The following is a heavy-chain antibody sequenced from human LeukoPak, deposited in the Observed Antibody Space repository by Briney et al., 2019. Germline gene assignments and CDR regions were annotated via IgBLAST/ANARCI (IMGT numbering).Heavy chain of an antibody. CDR1: GFTFSNYE. V-gene: IGHV3-48*03. J-gene: IGHJ6*03. CDR2: ISNIGDII. CDR3: AKDATAAAGTVYMDV. Sequence: PGWSLRLSCAASGFTFSNYEMNWVRQAPGKGLEWISHISNIGDIIHYADSVEGRFTISRDNAKNSLYLQMDSLRAEDSAVYYCAKDATAAAGTVYMDVWGKGTTVTVSS. D-gene: IGHD6-13*01.